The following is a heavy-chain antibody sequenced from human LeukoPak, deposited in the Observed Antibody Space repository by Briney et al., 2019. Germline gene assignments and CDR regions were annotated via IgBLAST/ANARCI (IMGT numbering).Heavy chain of an antibody. CDR1: GFTFTSSA. V-gene: IGHV1-58*02. CDR2: IVVGSGNT. Sequence: GTSVKVSCKASGFTFTSSAMQWVRQARGQRLEWIGWIVVGSGNTNYAQKFQERVTITRDMSTSTAYMELSSLRSEDTAVYYCARVEWFGELSPFDIWGQGTMVTVSS. CDR3: ARVEWFGELSPFDI. D-gene: IGHD3-10*01. J-gene: IGHJ3*02.